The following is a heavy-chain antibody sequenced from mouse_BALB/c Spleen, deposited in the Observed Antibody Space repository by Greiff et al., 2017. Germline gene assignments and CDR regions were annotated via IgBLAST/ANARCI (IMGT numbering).Heavy chain of an antibody. CDR1: GFTFTDYY. V-gene: IGHV7-3*02. CDR3: ARDPAPFYYFDY. J-gene: IGHJ2*01. Sequence: EVQVVESGGGLVQPGGSLRLSCATSGFTFTDYYMSWVRQPPGKALEWLGFIRNKANGYTTEYSASVKGRFTISRDNSQSILYLQMNTLRAEVSATYYCARDPAPFYYFDYWGQGTTLTVSS. CDR2: IRNKANGYTT.